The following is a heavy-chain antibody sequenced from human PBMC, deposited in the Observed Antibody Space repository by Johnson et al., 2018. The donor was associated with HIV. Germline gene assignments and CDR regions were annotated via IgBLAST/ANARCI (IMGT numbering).Heavy chain of an antibody. V-gene: IGHV3-11*01. J-gene: IGHJ3*02. CDR2: ISGSCNSI. D-gene: IGHD1-1*01. Sequence: QVQLVESGGGVVKPGGSLRLSCAASGLTFSDYDMSWIRQAPGKGLEWVSYISGSCNSIYYADSVKGRFTISRDNAKNSLYLQMNSLRAEDTAVYYCARGDGYRRAFDIWGQGTMVTVSS. CDR3: ARGDGYRRAFDI. CDR1: GLTFSDYD.